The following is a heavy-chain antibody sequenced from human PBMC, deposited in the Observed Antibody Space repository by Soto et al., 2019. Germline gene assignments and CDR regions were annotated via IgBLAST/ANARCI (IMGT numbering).Heavy chain of an antibody. CDR2: IYYSGST. J-gene: IGHJ5*02. CDR1: GGSISSGGYY. CDR3: ARSYDILTGYPENWFDP. V-gene: IGHV4-61*08. Sequence: PSETLSLTCTVSGGSISSGGYYWSWIRQHPGKGLEWIGYIYYSGSTNYNPSLKSRVTISVDTSKNQFSLKLSSVTAADTAIYYCARSYDILTGYPENWFDPWGQGILVTVSS. D-gene: IGHD3-9*01.